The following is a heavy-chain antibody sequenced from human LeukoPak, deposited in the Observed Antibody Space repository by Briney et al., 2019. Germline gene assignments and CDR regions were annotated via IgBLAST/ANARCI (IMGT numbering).Heavy chain of an antibody. CDR2: ISSSSSYI. Sequence: GGSLRLSCAASGFTFSSYSMNWVRQAPGKGLEWVSSISSSSSYIYYADSVKGRFTISRDNSKNTLYLQMNSLRAEDTAVYYCAKLSTSPYYFDYWGQGTLVTVSS. CDR3: AKLSTSPYYFDY. J-gene: IGHJ4*02. D-gene: IGHD2-2*01. V-gene: IGHV3-21*04. CDR1: GFTFSSYS.